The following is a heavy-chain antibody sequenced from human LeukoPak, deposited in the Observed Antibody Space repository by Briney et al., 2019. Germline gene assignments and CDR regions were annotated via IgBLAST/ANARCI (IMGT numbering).Heavy chain of an antibody. CDR3: ARGDYGDFRVFYTLFDY. CDR2: MYPGDSDT. D-gene: IGHD4-17*01. J-gene: IGHJ4*02. Sequence: GESLKISCKGSGYSFTNYWIGWVRQMPGKGLEWMGIMYPGDSDTRYSPSFQGQVTISADKSISTAYLQWSSLKASDTAMYYCARGDYGDFRVFYTLFDYWGQGTLVTVSS. V-gene: IGHV5-51*01. CDR1: GYSFTNYW.